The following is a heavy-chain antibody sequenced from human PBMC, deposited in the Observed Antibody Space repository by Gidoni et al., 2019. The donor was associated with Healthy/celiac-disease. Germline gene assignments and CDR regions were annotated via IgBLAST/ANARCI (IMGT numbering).Heavy chain of an antibody. Sequence: QVQLQESGPGLVKPSETLSLTCTVSGGSISSYYWSWIRQPPGKGLEWIGYIYYSGSTNYNPSLKSRVTISVDTSKNQFSLKLSSVTAADTAVYYCARGRRGYSYGFPFDYWGQGTLVTVSS. D-gene: IGHD5-18*01. CDR1: GGSISSYY. CDR2: IYYSGST. J-gene: IGHJ4*02. CDR3: ARGRRGYSYGFPFDY. V-gene: IGHV4-59*01.